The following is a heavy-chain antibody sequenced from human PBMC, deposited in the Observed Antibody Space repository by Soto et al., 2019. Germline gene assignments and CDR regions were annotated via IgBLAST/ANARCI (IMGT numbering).Heavy chain of an antibody. CDR3: AKDNDRGVINYFDY. CDR2: ISGSGGST. CDR1: GFTFSSYA. D-gene: IGHD3-10*02. J-gene: IGHJ4*02. V-gene: IGHV3-23*01. Sequence: GGSLRLSCAASGFTFSSYAVSWVRQAPGKGLEWVSAISGSGGSTYYADSVKGRFTISRDNSKNTLYLQMNSLRAEDTAVYYCAKDNDRGVINYFDYWGQGTLVTVSS.